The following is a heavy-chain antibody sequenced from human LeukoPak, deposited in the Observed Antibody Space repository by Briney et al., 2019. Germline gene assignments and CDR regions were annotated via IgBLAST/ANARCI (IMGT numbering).Heavy chain of an antibody. CDR3: ARGYGSGSFPLDY. J-gene: IGHJ4*02. CDR2: INHSGST. V-gene: IGHV4-34*01. D-gene: IGHD3-10*01. CDR1: GGSFSGYY. Sequence: SETLSLTCAVYGGSFSGYYWSWIRQPPGKGLEWIGEINHSGSTNYNPSLKSRVTISVDTSKNQFSLKLSSVTAADTAVYYCARGYGSGSFPLDYWGQGTLVTVSS.